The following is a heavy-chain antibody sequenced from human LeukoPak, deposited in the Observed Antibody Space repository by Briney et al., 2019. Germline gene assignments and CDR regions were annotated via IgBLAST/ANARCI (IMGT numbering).Heavy chain of an antibody. CDR2: INHSGST. CDR1: GGSFSGYY. Sequence: PSETLSLTCAVYGGSFSGYYWSWIRQPPGKGLEWIGEINHSGSTNYNPSLKSRVTISVDTSKNQFSLKLSSVTAADTAVYYCARGALVKKFDYWGQGTLVTVSS. J-gene: IGHJ4*02. V-gene: IGHV4-34*01. CDR3: ARGALVKKFDY.